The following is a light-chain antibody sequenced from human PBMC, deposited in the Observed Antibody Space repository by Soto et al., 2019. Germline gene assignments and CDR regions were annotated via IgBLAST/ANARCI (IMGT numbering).Light chain of an antibody. V-gene: IGLV1-40*01. CDR1: SSNFGAGYD. CDR2: GNS. Sequence: QSVLTQPPSVSGAPGQRVTISCTWSSSNFGAGYDVHWYQQLPGTDPKLLIYGNSNRPSGVPDRFSGSKSGTSASLAITGLQAEDEADYYCQSYDSSLSGSVFGGGTKLTVL. CDR3: QSYDSSLSGSV. J-gene: IGLJ2*01.